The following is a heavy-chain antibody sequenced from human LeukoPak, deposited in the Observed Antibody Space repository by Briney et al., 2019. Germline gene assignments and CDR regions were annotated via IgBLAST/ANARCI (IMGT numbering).Heavy chain of an antibody. V-gene: IGHV3-49*04. D-gene: IGHD5-18*01. J-gene: IGHJ6*02. CDR3: TRGPIQRWLYYSVDV. Sequence: GGSLRLSCRASGFTFGDHAMSWVRQAPGKGLEWVGFIRSQAYGGTTEYAASVKGRFIISRDDSKGIAYLQMSSLKTEDTAVYYCTRGPIQRWLYYSVDVWGQGTTVIVSS. CDR2: IRSQAYGGTT. CDR1: GFTFGDHA.